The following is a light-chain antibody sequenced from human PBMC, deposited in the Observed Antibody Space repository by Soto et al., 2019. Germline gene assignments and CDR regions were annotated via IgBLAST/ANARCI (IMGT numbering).Light chain of an antibody. V-gene: IGKV1-9*01. CDR1: QAINNY. CDR2: AAS. J-gene: IGKJ4*01. CDR3: QQLHSYPLT. Sequence: DIQLTQSPSFLSASVGDRVTITCRASQAINNYLAWYQQSPGKAPKLLIYAASTLQSGVPSRFSGSGSGTEFTLTISSLQPEDFATYSCQQLHSYPLTFGGGTKV.